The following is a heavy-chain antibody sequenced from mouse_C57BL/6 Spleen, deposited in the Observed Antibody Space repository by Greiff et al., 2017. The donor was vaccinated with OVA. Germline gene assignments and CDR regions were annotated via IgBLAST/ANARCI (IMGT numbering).Heavy chain of an antibody. D-gene: IGHD2-5*01. Sequence: VQLQQSGPELVKPGASVKISCKASGYAFSSSWMNWVKQRPGKGLEWIGRIYPGDGDTNYNGKFKGKATLTADKSSSTAYMQLSSLTSEDSAVYFCARKGIVTYYFDYWGQGTTLTVSS. J-gene: IGHJ2*01. CDR3: ARKGIVTYYFDY. CDR1: GYAFSSSW. CDR2: IYPGDGDT. V-gene: IGHV1-82*01.